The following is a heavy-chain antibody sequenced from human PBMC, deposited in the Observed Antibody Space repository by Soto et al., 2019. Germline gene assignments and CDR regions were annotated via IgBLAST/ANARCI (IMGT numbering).Heavy chain of an antibody. CDR3: AHGDPAYYDSSVYYRGTYFQH. CDR2: IYWNDDK. CDR1: GFSLSTSGVG. V-gene: IGHV2-5*01. J-gene: IGHJ1*01. D-gene: IGHD3-22*01. Sequence: GSGATLVNAAQTLTLTCTFSGFSLSTSGVGVGWIRQPPGKALEWLALIYWNDDKRYSPSLKSRLTITKDTPKNQVVLTMTNMDPVDTATYFCAHGDPAYYDSSVYYRGTYFQHWGQGTLVTVSS.